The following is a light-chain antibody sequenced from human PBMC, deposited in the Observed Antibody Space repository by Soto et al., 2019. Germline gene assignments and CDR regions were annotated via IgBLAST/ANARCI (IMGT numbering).Light chain of an antibody. V-gene: IGLV2-23*01. Sequence: QSALTQPASVSGSPGQSITISCTGTSSDVGSYNLVSWYQQHPGKAPKLMIYEGSKRPSGVSNRFAGSKSGNTASLTISGLQEEDEADYCCCSYAGRSTYVFGTGTKLTVL. CDR3: CSYAGRSTYV. CDR1: SSDVGSYNL. CDR2: EGS. J-gene: IGLJ1*01.